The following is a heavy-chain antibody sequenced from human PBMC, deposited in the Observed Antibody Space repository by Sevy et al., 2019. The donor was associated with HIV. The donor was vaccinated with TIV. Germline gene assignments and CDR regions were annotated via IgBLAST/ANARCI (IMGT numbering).Heavy chain of an antibody. CDR1: GYTLTAYG. D-gene: IGHD3-3*01. V-gene: IGHV1-18*01. CDR2: VTTYKDST. Sequence: ASVKVSCKASGYTLTAYGISWVRQAPGQGLAWIGWVTTYKDSTNYAQNFQGRVTLTTDTSTNTAYMELRSLRSDDTAVYYCARVDPYYEFGDVWGQGTTVTVSS. J-gene: IGHJ6*02. CDR3: ARVDPYYEFGDV.